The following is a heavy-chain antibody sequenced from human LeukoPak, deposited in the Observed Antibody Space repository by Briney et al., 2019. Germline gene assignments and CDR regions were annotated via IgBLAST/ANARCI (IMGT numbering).Heavy chain of an antibody. V-gene: IGHV1-8*03. CDR2: MNPNSGNT. CDR1: GYTFTSYD. J-gene: IGHJ4*02. Sequence: ASVKVSCKASGYTFTSYDINWVRQATGQGLEWMGWMNPNSGNTGYAQKFQGRVTITRNTSISTAYMELSSLRSEDTAVYYCAKDRYSGYDYLFDYWGQGTLVTVSS. D-gene: IGHD5-12*01. CDR3: AKDRYSGYDYLFDY.